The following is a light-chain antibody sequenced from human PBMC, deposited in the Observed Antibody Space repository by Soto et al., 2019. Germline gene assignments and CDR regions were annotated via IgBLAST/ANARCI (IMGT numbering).Light chain of an antibody. CDR2: DAS. J-gene: IGKJ5*01. Sequence: EVVLTQSPATLSLSPGERATLSCRASQNIDIYLAWYQQKPGQAPRLLIYDASNRATGIPARFSGSGSGTDITLTISSLEPDDFAVYYCHRRSTWPPITFGQGTRLEIK. CDR3: HRRSTWPPIT. V-gene: IGKV3-11*01. CDR1: QNIDIY.